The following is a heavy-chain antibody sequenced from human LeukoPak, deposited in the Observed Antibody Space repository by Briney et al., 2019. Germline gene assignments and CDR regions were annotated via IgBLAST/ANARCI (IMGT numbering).Heavy chain of an antibody. CDR2: ISSSSSYI. CDR1: GFTFSSYS. Sequence: SGGSLRLSCAASGFTFSSYSMNWVRQAPGKGLEWVSSISSSSSYIYYADSVKGRFTISRDNAKNSLYLQMNSLRAEDTAVYYCARSWSYHNAFDIWGQETMVTVSS. V-gene: IGHV3-21*01. D-gene: IGHD1-26*01. J-gene: IGHJ3*02. CDR3: ARSWSYHNAFDI.